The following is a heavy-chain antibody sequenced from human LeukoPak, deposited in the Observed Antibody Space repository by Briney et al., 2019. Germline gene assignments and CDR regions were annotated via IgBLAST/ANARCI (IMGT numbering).Heavy chain of an antibody. J-gene: IGHJ4*02. CDR1: GGTFSGYA. V-gene: IGHV1-69*06. CDR2: IIPIFGTA. D-gene: IGHD5-18*01. Sequence: SVKVSCKASGGTFSGYAISWVRQAPGQGLEWMGGIIPIFGTANYAQKFQGRVTITADKSTSTAYMELSSLRSEDTAVYYCARDYQGGYGDKTVDYWGQGTLVTVSS. CDR3: ARDYQGGYGDKTVDY.